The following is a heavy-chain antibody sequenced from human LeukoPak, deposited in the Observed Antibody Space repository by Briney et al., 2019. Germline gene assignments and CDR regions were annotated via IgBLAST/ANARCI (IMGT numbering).Heavy chain of an antibody. V-gene: IGHV3-49*04. CDR1: GFTFSSYS. Sequence: GGSLRLSCAASGFTFSSYSMNWVRRAPGKGLERVGFIRSKAYGGTTEYAASVKGRFTISRDDSKSIAYLQMNSLKTEDTAVYYCTRDGSSGWSYYFDYWGQGTLVTVSS. CDR2: IRSKAYGGTT. CDR3: TRDGSSGWSYYFDY. J-gene: IGHJ4*02. D-gene: IGHD6-19*01.